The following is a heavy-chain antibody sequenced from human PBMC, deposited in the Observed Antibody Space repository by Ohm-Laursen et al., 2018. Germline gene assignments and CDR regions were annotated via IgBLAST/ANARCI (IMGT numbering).Heavy chain of an antibody. CDR2: VYTSGST. V-gene: IGHV4-4*07. D-gene: IGHD6-19*01. CDR3: ARLPDHSGWPFDY. Sequence: TLSLTCRVSGDSISSYYWNWIRQPAGKGLEWIGRVYTSGSTNYNPSLKSRLTMSVDTSKKQFSLRLTSATAADTAIYYCARLPDHSGWPFDYWGQGTLVTVSS. CDR1: GDSISSYY. J-gene: IGHJ4*02.